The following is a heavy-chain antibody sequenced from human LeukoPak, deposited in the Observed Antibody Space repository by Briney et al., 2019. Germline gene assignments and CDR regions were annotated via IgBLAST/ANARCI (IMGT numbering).Heavy chain of an antibody. J-gene: IGHJ4*02. CDR1: GYSISSGYY. Sequence: SETLSLTCSVSGYSISSGYYWGWIRQPPGKGLEWIGSIYHSGSTYYNPSLKSRVTISLDTSKNQLSLKVRSVTAADTAVYYCARVRAVAGTPFDHWGQGTLVTVSS. V-gene: IGHV4-38-2*02. CDR3: ARVRAVAGTPFDH. CDR2: IYHSGST. D-gene: IGHD6-19*01.